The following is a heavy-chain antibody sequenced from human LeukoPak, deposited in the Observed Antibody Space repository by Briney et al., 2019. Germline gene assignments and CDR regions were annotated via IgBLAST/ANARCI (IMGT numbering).Heavy chain of an antibody. J-gene: IGHJ4*02. CDR3: AAAPNYDILTGYYN. D-gene: IGHD3-9*01. Sequence: SVAVSFTSSGFTFTISAMQWVRQARGQRLEWIGWIVVGSGNTNYAQKFQERVIITRDMSTSTAYMELSSLRSEDTAVYYCAAAPNYDILTGYYNWGQGTLVTVSS. CDR1: GFTFTISA. V-gene: IGHV1-58*02. CDR2: IVVGSGNT.